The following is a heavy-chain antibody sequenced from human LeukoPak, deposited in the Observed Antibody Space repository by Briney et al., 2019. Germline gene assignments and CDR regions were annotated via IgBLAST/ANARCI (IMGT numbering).Heavy chain of an antibody. D-gene: IGHD7-27*01. Sequence: SETLSLTCTVSGYSISSGYHWVWIRRPPGKGLGWIGSIFHSGSTYYNPSLKSRVTISVDTSKNQFSLKLSSVTAADTAVYSCARAITKWGFFDYWGQGTLVTVSS. CDR2: IFHSGST. J-gene: IGHJ4*02. CDR3: ARAITKWGFFDY. CDR1: GYSISSGYH. V-gene: IGHV4-38-2*02.